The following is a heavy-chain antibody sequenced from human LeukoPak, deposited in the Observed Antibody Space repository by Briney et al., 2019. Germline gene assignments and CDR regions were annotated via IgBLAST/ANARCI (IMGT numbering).Heavy chain of an antibody. CDR2: ISAYNGNT. Sequence: ASVKVSCKASGYTFTSYGISWVRQAPGQGLEWMGWISAYNGNTNYAQKLQGRVTMTTDTSTSTAYMELRSLRSEDTAVYYCARDGRELLPWGYFDYWGQGTLVTVSS. J-gene: IGHJ4*02. D-gene: IGHD1-26*01. CDR3: ARDGRELLPWGYFDY. V-gene: IGHV1-18*01. CDR1: GYTFTSYG.